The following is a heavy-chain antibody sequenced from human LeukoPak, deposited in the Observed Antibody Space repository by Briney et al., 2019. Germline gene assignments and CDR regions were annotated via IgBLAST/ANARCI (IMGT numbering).Heavy chain of an antibody. CDR3: AKVHYYDSSGYYYYYGMDV. CDR1: GFTFSSYA. J-gene: IGHJ6*02. CDR2: ISGGGGST. V-gene: IGHV3-23*01. Sequence: GGSLRLSCAASGFTFSSYAMNWVRQAPGKGLEWVSGISGGGGSTYYADSVKGRFTISRDNSKNTLYLQMNSLRAEDTAVYYCAKVHYYDSSGYYYYYGMDVWGQGTTVTVSS. D-gene: IGHD3-22*01.